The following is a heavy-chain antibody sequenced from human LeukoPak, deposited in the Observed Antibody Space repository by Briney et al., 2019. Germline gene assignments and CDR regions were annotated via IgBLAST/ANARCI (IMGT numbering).Heavy chain of an antibody. D-gene: IGHD3-22*01. CDR3: ARGKTYYYDSSGYADAFDI. CDR1: GGSISSYY. CDR2: IYYSGSP. V-gene: IGHV4-59*01. Sequence: PSETLSLTCTVSGGSISSYYWSWIRQPPGKGLEWIGYIYYSGSPNYNPSLKSRVTISVDTSKNQFSLKLSSVTAADTAVYYCARGKTYYYDSSGYADAFDIWGQGTMVTVSS. J-gene: IGHJ3*02.